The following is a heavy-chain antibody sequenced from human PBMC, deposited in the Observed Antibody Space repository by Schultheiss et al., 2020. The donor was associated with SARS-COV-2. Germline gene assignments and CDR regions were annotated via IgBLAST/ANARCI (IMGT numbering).Heavy chain of an antibody. D-gene: IGHD2-2*01. CDR3: ARGADDADY. CDR1: GFTFSSYA. J-gene: IGHJ4*02. Sequence: GGSLRLSCAASGFTFSSYAMSWVRQAPGKGLEWVSYISSSGSTIYYADSVKGRFTFSRDNSKNTLYLQMNSLRAEDTAVYYCARGADDADYWGQGTLVTVS. V-gene: IGHV3-48*01. CDR2: ISSSGSTI.